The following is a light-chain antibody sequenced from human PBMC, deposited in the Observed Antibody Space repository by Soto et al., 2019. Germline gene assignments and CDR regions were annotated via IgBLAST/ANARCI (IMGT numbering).Light chain of an antibody. CDR3: QQYYNSRT. V-gene: IGKV3-20*01. J-gene: IGKJ1*01. CDR1: QSVNRRS. Sequence: IVLTQSPGTLSLSPGERATLSCMASQSVNRRSLAWYQQKPGQAPRLLISTISNRATGIPDRFSGSGSGADFTLTISRLEPEDFAVYYCQQYYNSRTFGQGTKVEIK. CDR2: TIS.